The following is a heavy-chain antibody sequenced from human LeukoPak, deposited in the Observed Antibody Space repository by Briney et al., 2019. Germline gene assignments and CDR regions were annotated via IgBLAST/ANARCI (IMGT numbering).Heavy chain of an antibody. Sequence: DSVKVSCKASGYTFTSYDINWVRQATGQGLERMGWMNPNSGNTGYAQKFQGRVTMTRNTSISTAYMELSSLRSEDTAVYYCAREKWQQLVRVLVYWGQGTLVTVSS. CDR1: GYTFTSYD. CDR2: MNPNSGNT. D-gene: IGHD6-13*01. V-gene: IGHV1-8*01. J-gene: IGHJ4*02. CDR3: AREKWQQLVRVLVY.